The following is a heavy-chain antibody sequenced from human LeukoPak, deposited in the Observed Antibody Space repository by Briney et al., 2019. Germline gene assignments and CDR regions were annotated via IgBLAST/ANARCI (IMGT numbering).Heavy chain of an antibody. D-gene: IGHD6-13*01. V-gene: IGHV4-34*01. Sequence: PSETLSLTCAVYGGSFSGYYWSWIHQPPGKGLEWIGEINHSGSTNYNPSLKSRVTISVDTSKNQFSLKLSSVTAADTAVYYCARGWYSSSWSPPRGFDPWGQGTLVTVSS. CDR2: INHSGST. J-gene: IGHJ5*02. CDR3: ARGWYSSSWSPPRGFDP. CDR1: GGSFSGYY.